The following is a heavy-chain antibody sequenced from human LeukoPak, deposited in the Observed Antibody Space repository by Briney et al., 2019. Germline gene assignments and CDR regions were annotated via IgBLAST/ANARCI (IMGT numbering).Heavy chain of an antibody. CDR2: IGGSSPYI. CDR3: ATEVGPRYYYYAMDV. CDR1: GFTFSNAW. Sequence: GGSLRLSCAASGFTFSNAWMSWVRQAPGKGLEWVSSIGGSSPYIYYADSVKGRFTVSRDNAKSSLFLQMNSLRAEDTAVYYCATEVGPRYYYYAMDVWGQGTTVTVSS. D-gene: IGHD1-26*01. V-gene: IGHV3-21*01. J-gene: IGHJ6*02.